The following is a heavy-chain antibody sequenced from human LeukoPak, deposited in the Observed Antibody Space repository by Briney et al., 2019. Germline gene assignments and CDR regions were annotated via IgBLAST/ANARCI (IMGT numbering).Heavy chain of an antibody. CDR2: ISYDGSNK. CDR1: GFTFSSYG. CDR3: AASGSYRGYFDY. J-gene: IGHJ4*02. D-gene: IGHD1-26*01. Sequence: GGSLRLPCAASGFTFSSYGMHWVRRAPGKGLEWVAVISYDGSNKYYADSVKGRFTISRDNSKNTLYLQMNSLRAEDTAVYYCAASGSYRGYFDYWGQGTLVTVSS. V-gene: IGHV3-30*03.